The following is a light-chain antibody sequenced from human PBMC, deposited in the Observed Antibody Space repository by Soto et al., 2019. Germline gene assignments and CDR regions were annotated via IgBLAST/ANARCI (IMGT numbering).Light chain of an antibody. CDR2: GIS. CDR3: QSYDSSLSGWV. Sequence: QSVLTQPPSVSGAPGQRVPISCTGSSSNIGAGYDVHWYQQLPGTAPKLLIYGISNRPSGVPDRFSGSKSGTSASLAITGLQAEDEADYYCQSYDSSLSGWVFGGGTKLTVL. CDR1: SSNIGAGYD. V-gene: IGLV1-40*01. J-gene: IGLJ3*02.